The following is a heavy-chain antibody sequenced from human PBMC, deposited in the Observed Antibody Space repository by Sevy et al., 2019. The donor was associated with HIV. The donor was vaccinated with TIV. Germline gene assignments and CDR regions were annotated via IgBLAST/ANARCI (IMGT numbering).Heavy chain of an antibody. CDR2: IYYTGTT. J-gene: IGHJ4*02. V-gene: IGHV4-59*01. Sequence: SETLSLTCTVSGGSISDYYWSWIRQPPGKGLEWLGYIYYTGTTTYNPSLGSRVTISVDTSKNQFSLKVSSVTAADTAVYYCPRDHLTGSSGFDYRGQGTLVTVSS. CDR1: GGSISDYY. D-gene: IGHD6-6*01. CDR3: PRDHLTGSSGFDY.